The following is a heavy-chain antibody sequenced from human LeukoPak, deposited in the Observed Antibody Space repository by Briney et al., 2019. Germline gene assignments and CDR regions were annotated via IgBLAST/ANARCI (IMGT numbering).Heavy chain of an antibody. D-gene: IGHD6-13*01. J-gene: IGHJ4*02. CDR2: IHPSDSDT. CDR3: ARPSYSSSWLPFDY. CDR1: GFKFTSNW. V-gene: IGHV5-51*01. Sequence: GESLKISCKGSGFKFTSNWIGWVRQMPGKGLEWMGIIHPSDSDTRYSPSFQGQVTISADKSISTAYLQWSSLKASDTAMYYCARPSYSSSWLPFDYWGQGTLVTVSS.